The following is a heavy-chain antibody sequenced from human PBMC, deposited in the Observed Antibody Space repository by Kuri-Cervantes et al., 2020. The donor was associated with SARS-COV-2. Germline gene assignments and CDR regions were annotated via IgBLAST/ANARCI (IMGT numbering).Heavy chain of an antibody. D-gene: IGHD3-3*01. CDR3: ARDMTIFGVVTYYFDY. J-gene: IGHJ4*02. CDR1: GSTFSSYW. CDR2: IKQDGSEK. Sequence: GGSLRLSCAASGSTFSSYWMSWVRQAPGKGLEWVANIKQDGSEKYYVDSVKGRFTISRDNAKNSLYLQMNSLRAEDTAVYYCARDMTIFGVVTYYFDYWGQGTLVTVSS. V-gene: IGHV3-7*01.